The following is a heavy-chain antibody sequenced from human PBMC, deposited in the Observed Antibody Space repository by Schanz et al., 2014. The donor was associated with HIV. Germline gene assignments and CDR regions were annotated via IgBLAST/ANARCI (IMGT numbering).Heavy chain of an antibody. V-gene: IGHV3-23*01. CDR1: GFTFSSLG. J-gene: IGHJ4*02. CDR3: AQSTWVAN. D-gene: IGHD2-2*01. CDR2: LSEFGGSA. Sequence: EVQLLESGGGLVQPGGSLRLSCAASGFTFSSLGMSWVRQAPGEGLEWVSGLSEFGGSAWYADSVKGRFTISRDNSKTPLSLQMHSLSAEATAIYFCAQSTWVANCGQGTLATVSS.